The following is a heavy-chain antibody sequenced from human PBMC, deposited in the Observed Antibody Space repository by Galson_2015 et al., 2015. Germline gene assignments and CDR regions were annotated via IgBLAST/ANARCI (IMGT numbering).Heavy chain of an antibody. J-gene: IGHJ4*02. CDR3: AKEGTWFGELPWDY. Sequence: PLRLSCAASGFTFNSYVMSWVRQAPGKGLEWVSGISSSGGTTHYADSVKGRFTISRDKSKNTLYLQMGGLRAEDTALYYCAKEGTWFGELPWDYWGQGTLVTVSS. CDR1: GFTFNSYV. V-gene: IGHV3-23*01. CDR2: ISSSGGTT. D-gene: IGHD3-10*01.